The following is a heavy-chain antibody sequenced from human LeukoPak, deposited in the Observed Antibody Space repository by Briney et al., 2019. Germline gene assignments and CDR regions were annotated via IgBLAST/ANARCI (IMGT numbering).Heavy chain of an antibody. J-gene: IGHJ5*02. CDR3: ARDRSGYEPENWFDP. CDR2: LWYDGSNK. CDR1: GFTFSSYG. D-gene: IGHD5-12*01. Sequence: GGSLRLSCAASGFTFSSYGMHWVRQAPGKGLEWVAVLWYDGSNKYYADSVKGRFTISRDNSKNTLYLQMNSLRAEDTAVYYCARDRSGYEPENWFDPWGQGTLVTVSS. V-gene: IGHV3-33*01.